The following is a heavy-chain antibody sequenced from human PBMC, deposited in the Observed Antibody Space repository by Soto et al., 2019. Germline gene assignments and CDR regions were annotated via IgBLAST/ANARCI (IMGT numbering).Heavy chain of an antibody. J-gene: IGHJ5*02. Sequence: ASVKVSCKASGGTFSSYAISWVRQAPGQGLEWMGGIIPIFGTANYAQRFQGRVTITADKSTSTAYMELSSLRSEDTAVYYCATIGSDYEPSPGVRAWGQGTLVTVSS. D-gene: IGHD3-22*01. CDR2: IIPIFGTA. CDR1: GGTFSSYA. CDR3: ATIGSDYEPSPGVRA. V-gene: IGHV1-69*06.